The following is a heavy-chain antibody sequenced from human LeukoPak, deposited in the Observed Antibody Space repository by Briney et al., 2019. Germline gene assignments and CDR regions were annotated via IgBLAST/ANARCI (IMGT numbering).Heavy chain of an antibody. D-gene: IGHD2-21*02. CDR2: ISYDGSNK. CDR1: GFTFSSYG. J-gene: IGHJ3*02. CDR3: AKGDIVVVTGAFGI. Sequence: PGRSLRLSCAASGFTFSSYGMHWVRQAPGKGLEWVAVISYDGSNKYYADSVKGRFTISRDNSKNTLYLQMNSLRAEDTAVYYCAKGDIVVVTGAFGIWGHGTIVSVSS. V-gene: IGHV3-30*18.